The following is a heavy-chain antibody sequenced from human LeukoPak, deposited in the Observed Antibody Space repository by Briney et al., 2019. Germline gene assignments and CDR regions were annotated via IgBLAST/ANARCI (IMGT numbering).Heavy chain of an antibody. Sequence: SQTLSLTCTVSGASIRSGDYYWSWIRQPPGKGLEWIGYIYDSGSTYYNPSLKSRITISVDTSENRFSLKLSSVTATDTAVYYCARDAPDSLRFDPWGQGTLVTVSS. CDR3: ARDAPDSLRFDP. D-gene: IGHD4-11*01. CDR2: IYDSGST. CDR1: GASIRSGDYY. J-gene: IGHJ5*02. V-gene: IGHV4-30-4*01.